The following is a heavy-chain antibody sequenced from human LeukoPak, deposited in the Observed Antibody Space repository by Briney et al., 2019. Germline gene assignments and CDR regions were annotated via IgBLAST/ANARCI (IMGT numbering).Heavy chain of an antibody. CDR2: IKHDGSNK. D-gene: IGHD5-24*01. Sequence: GGSLRLSCAASGFTFSSYWMSWVRQAPGKGLEWVALIKHDGSNKYYGDSVKGRFAISRDTSKNTLYLQMNSLRVEDTAVYYCAKDLKRWQNFDYWGQGTLVTVSS. J-gene: IGHJ4*02. CDR1: GFTFSSYW. V-gene: IGHV3-30*02. CDR3: AKDLKRWQNFDY.